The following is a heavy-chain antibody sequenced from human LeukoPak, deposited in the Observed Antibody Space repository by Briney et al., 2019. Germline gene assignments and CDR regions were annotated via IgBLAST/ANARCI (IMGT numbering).Heavy chain of an antibody. CDR3: ARGTSGWRFDS. Sequence: GESLKISCKCSGYSFTSYWIGWVRQMPGKGLEWMGIIHHADSDTRYSPSFQGQVTISADKSITTAYLQWSSLKASDTAMYYCARGTSGWRFDSWGQGTLVRVSS. D-gene: IGHD6-19*01. J-gene: IGHJ4*02. CDR1: GYSFTSYW. CDR2: IHHADSDT. V-gene: IGHV5-51*01.